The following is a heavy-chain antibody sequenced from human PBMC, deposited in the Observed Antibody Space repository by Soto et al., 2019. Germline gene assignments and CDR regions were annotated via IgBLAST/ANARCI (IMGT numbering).Heavy chain of an antibody. CDR1: GFTFSSYG. CDR3: AKDRDAVWFDP. J-gene: IGHJ5*02. Sequence: QVQLVESGGGVVQPGRSLRLSCAASGFTFSSYGMHWVRQAPGKGLEWVAVMSYDGSNKYYADSVKGRFTISRDNSKNTLYLQMNSLRAEDTAVYYCAKDRDAVWFDPWGQGTLVTVSS. V-gene: IGHV3-30*18. D-gene: IGHD2-8*01. CDR2: MSYDGSNK.